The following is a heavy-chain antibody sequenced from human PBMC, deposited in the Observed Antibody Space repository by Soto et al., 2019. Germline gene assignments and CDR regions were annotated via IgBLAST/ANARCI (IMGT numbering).Heavy chain of an antibody. V-gene: IGHV3-30*03. D-gene: IGHD4-17*01. J-gene: IGHJ2*01. Sequence: QVQLVESGGGVVQPGRSLRLSCAASGFTFSSYGMHWVRQAPGKGLEWVAVISYDGSNKYYADSVKGRFTISTDNSKNALDLQTNSLRAEDTAVYYCALEGRHGDYGGYCALWGRGNLVPVSS. CDR2: ISYDGSNK. CDR3: ALEGRHGDYGGYCAL. CDR1: GFTFSSYG.